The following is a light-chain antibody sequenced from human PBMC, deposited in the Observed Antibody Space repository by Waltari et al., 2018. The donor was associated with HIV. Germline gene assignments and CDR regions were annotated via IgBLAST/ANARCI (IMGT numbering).Light chain of an antibody. CDR3: QHYDNLPAGIST. V-gene: IGKV1-33*01. CDR1: QDISKY. Sequence: DIQMTQSPSSLSASGGDRVTITCQASQDISKYLNWYQQKPGKAPKLLIYDASNLETGVPSRFSGSGSGTDFTFTISSLQPEDIATYYCQHYDNLPAGISTFGPGTKVDIK. J-gene: IGKJ3*01. CDR2: DAS.